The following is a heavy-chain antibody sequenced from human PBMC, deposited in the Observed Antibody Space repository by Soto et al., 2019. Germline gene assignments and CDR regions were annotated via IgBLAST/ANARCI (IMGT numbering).Heavy chain of an antibody. D-gene: IGHD3-22*01. CDR3: ARSSAPNYYDTSGYYPLDF. V-gene: IGHV3-7*01. CDR2: IKQDGSEK. Sequence: GGSLRLSCAASGFILSSYWMSWVRQAPGKGLEWVANIKQDGSEKYYVDSVKGRFTISRDNAKNSLYLQMNSLRAEDTAVYYCARSSAPNYYDTSGYYPLDFWGQGTLVTVSS. J-gene: IGHJ4*02. CDR1: GFILSSYW.